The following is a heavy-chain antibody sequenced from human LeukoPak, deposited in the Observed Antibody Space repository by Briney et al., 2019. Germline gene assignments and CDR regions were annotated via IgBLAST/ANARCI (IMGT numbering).Heavy chain of an antibody. J-gene: IGHJ4*02. CDR2: ISSNGGST. D-gene: IGHD2-8*01. Sequence: GGSLRLSCAGSGFTFSSYAMHWVRQAPGKGLEYVSGISSNGGSTYHANPVKGRFTISRDNSKNTLYLQMGSLRAEDMAVYYCAREYCTNGVCYKRFDYWGQGTLVTVSS. V-gene: IGHV3-64*01. CDR3: AREYCTNGVCYKRFDY. CDR1: GFTFSSYA.